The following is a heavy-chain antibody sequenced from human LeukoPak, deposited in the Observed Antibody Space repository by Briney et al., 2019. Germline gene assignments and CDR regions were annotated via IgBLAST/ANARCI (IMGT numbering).Heavy chain of an antibody. J-gene: IGHJ4*02. V-gene: IGHV3-9*01. CDR2: ISWNSGSI. D-gene: IGHD3-22*01. CDR3: AKAVDSSGYYGSGY. CDR1: GFTFDDYA. Sequence: PGRSLRLSCAASGFTFDDYAMHWVRQAPGKGLEWVSGISWNSGSIGYADSVKGRFTISRDNAKNSLYLQMNSLRAEDTALYYCAKAVDSSGYYGSGYWGQGTLVTVSS.